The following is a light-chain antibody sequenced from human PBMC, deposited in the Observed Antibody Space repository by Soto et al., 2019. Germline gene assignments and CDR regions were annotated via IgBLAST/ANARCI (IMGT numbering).Light chain of an antibody. CDR2: AAS. CDR3: LQHNTSPLT. V-gene: IGKV1-5*01. J-gene: IGKJ4*01. Sequence: DIQITQSPSTLSGSVGDRVTITCRASQTISSWLAWYQQKPGKAPKRLIYAASTLQTGVPSRFSGSGSGTEFTLTISSLQPEDFATYYCLQHNTSPLTFGGGTKVDIK. CDR1: QTISSW.